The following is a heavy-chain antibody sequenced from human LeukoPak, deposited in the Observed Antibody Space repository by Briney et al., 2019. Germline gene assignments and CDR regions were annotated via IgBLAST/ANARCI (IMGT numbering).Heavy chain of an antibody. CDR3: ARYGSGSYGHYYFDY. Sequence: ASVKVSXKASGYTFTGYYMHWVRQAPGQGLEWMGRINPNSGGTNYAQKFQGRVTMTRDTSISTAYMELSRLRSDDTAVYYCARYGSGSYGHYYFDYWGQGTLVTVSS. V-gene: IGHV1-2*06. CDR1: GYTFTGYY. D-gene: IGHD3-10*01. J-gene: IGHJ4*02. CDR2: INPNSGGT.